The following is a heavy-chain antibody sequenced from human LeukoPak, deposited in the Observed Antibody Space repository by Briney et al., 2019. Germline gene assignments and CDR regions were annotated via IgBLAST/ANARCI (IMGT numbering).Heavy chain of an antibody. V-gene: IGHV1-69*05. D-gene: IGHD6-19*01. CDR2: IIPIFGTA. J-gene: IGHJ4*02. CDR3: ASGDYSSGWYWNY. Sequence: ASVKVSCKASGGTFSSYAISWVRQAPGQGLEWMGGIIPIFGTANYAQKFQGRVTITTDESTSTAYMELSSLRSEDTAVYYCASGDYSSGWYWNYWGQGTLVTVS. CDR1: GGTFSSYA.